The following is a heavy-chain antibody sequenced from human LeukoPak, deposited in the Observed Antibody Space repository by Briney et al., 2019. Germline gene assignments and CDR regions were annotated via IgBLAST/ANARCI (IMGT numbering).Heavy chain of an antibody. D-gene: IGHD6-19*01. CDR1: GDSVSSNSAA. V-gene: IGHV6-1*01. CDR3: ARGWAGTVDY. CDR2: TYYRSKWNN. J-gene: IGHJ4*02. Sequence: SQTLSPTCGISGDSVSSNSAAWNWIRQSPSRGLEWLGRTYYRSKWNNNYAVSVKSRITINADTSKNQFSLHLNSVTPEDTAVYYCARGWAGTVDYWGQGTLVTVSS.